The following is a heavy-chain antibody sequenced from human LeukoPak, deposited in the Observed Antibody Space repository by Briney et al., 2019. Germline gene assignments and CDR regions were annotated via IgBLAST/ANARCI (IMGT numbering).Heavy chain of an antibody. Sequence: GGSLRLSCAASGFMFSDHYISWIRQAPGKGLEWVSYISGSGSTISYADSVKGRFTISRDNAKNSLYLQMNSLRAEDTAVYYCAGDFSYYYDSSGYYYDYAFDIWGQGTMVTVSS. CDR2: ISGSGSTI. CDR1: GFMFSDHY. CDR3: AGDFSYYYDSSGYYYDYAFDI. D-gene: IGHD3-22*01. V-gene: IGHV3-11*01. J-gene: IGHJ3*02.